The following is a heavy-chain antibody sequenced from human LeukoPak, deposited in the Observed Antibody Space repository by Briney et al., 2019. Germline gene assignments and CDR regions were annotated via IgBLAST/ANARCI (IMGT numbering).Heavy chain of an antibody. CDR1: GVSISSGGSS. CDR3: AKVVSYSYSFDGFFDP. Sequence: SETLSLTCTVSGVSISSGGSSWSWIRQPPGKGLEWIGDIYDSGSTYYNPSLKSRVTISVDRSKNQFSLKLSSVTAADTAVYFCAKVVSYSYSFDGFFDPWGQGTLVTVSS. D-gene: IGHD5-18*01. J-gene: IGHJ5*02. V-gene: IGHV4-30-2*01. CDR2: IYDSGST.